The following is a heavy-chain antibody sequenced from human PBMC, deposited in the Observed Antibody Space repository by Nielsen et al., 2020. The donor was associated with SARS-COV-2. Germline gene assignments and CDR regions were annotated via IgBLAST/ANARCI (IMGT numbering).Heavy chain of an antibody. CDR3: AKDLSVWLARGGMDV. J-gene: IGHJ6*02. CDR1: GFTFSSYG. D-gene: IGHD6-19*01. V-gene: IGHV3-30*18. CDR2: ISYDGSNK. Sequence: GESLKISCAASGFTFSSYGMHWVRQAPGKGLEWVAVISYDGSNKYYADSVKGRFTISRDNSKNTLYLQMNSLRAEDTAVYYCAKDLSVWLARGGMDVWGQGTTVTVSS.